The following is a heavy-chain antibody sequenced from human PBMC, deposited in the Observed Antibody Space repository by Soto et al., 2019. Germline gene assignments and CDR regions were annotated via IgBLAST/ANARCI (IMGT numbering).Heavy chain of an antibody. CDR3: ARQGTMVRGVDPYYYYGMDV. D-gene: IGHD3-10*01. CDR1: GYTFTSYY. V-gene: IGHV1-46*01. J-gene: IGHJ6*02. Sequence: ASVKVSCKASGYTFTSYYMHWARQAPGQGLEWMGIINPSGGSTSYAQKFQGRVTMTRDTSTSTVYMELSSLRSEDTAVYYCARQGTMVRGVDPYYYYGMDVWGQGTTVTVSS. CDR2: INPSGGST.